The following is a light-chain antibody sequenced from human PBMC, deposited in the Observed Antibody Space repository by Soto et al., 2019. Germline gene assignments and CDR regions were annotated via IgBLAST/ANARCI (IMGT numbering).Light chain of an antibody. J-gene: IGKJ4*01. Sequence: EVLMTQSPATLSVSPGERATLSCRASQSVNIYLAWYQQKPGQAPRLLIFGASYRATGIPARFSGSGSGTEFNLTISSLQSEDFAVYFCQQYDDWLRLTFGGGTKVDTK. CDR1: QSVNIY. V-gene: IGKV3D-15*01. CDR2: GAS. CDR3: QQYDDWLRLT.